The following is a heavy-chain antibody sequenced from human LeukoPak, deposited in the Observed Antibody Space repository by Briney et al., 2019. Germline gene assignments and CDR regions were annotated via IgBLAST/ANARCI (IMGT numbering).Heavy chain of an antibody. Sequence: ASVKVSCKASGYTFTSYYMHWVRQAPGQGLEWMGIINPSGGSTSYAQKFQGRVTMTRDTSTSTVYMELSSLRSEDTAVYYCARDHYGSGSYYKDKGRFDYWGQGTLVTVSS. D-gene: IGHD3-10*01. CDR3: ARDHYGSGSYYKDKGRFDY. CDR2: INPSGGST. J-gene: IGHJ4*02. V-gene: IGHV1-46*01. CDR1: GYTFTSYY.